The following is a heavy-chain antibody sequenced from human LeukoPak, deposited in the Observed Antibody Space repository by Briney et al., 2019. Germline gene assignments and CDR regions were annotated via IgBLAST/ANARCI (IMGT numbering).Heavy chain of an antibody. CDR3: ARGRSITLLRGVAMSDGFDI. J-gene: IGHJ3*02. CDR1: GFTFSNYG. D-gene: IGHD3-10*01. V-gene: IGHV3-21*01. CDR2: TDTSGNYI. Sequence: PGGSLRLSCAASGFTFSNYGMNWVRQAPGKGLEWVSFTDTSGNYIYYGDSVKGRFTISRDNAENLVFLQMNGLRAEDTAVYYCARGRSITLLRGVAMSDGFDIWGQGAMVAVSS.